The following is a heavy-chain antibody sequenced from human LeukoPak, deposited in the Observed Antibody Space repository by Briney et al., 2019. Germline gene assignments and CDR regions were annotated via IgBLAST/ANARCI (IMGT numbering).Heavy chain of an antibody. CDR3: VRDNIAAAGDDNFDI. CDR2: ISSGSTSV. J-gene: IGHJ3*02. Sequence: GGSLRLSCTASGFTFSPYAMNWVRQAPGKGLEWVSYISSGSTSVYYADSVKGRFIISRDNAKNSLSLQMNSLRAEDTAVYFCVRDNIAAAGDDNFDIWGQGTMVTASS. V-gene: IGHV3-48*04. CDR1: GFTFSPYA. D-gene: IGHD6-13*01.